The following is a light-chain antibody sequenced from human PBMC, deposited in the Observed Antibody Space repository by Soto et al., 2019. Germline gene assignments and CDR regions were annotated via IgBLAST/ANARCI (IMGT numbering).Light chain of an antibody. V-gene: IGKV1-27*01. CDR2: SPS. CDR3: QKYNSLPRT. CDR1: QGISSS. Sequence: DIQMTQSPSSLSASVGDRVTITCRASQGISSSLAWYQQKPGKPPKLLIYSPSTLQSGVPSRFSGSGSGTDFTLTISSLQPEDVATYYCQKYNSLPRTFGGGTKVQIK. J-gene: IGKJ4*01.